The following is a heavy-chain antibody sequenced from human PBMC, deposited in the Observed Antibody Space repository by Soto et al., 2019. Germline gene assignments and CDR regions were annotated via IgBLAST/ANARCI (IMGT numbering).Heavy chain of an antibody. D-gene: IGHD3-3*01. Sequence: QVQLQESGPGLVEPSGTLSLTCAVSGASIGTNNWWSWVRQPPGKGLEWIGEVYHSGTTNCNPSLKSRVTVSIDTSKNQFSLRLTSMNAADTAVYYCAVPGDGECDYWSQGTLVTVSS. V-gene: IGHV4-4*02. J-gene: IGHJ4*02. CDR2: VYHSGTT. CDR1: GASIGTNNW. CDR3: AVPGDGECDY.